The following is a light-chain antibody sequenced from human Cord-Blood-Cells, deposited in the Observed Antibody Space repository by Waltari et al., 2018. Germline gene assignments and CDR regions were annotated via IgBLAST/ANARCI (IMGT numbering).Light chain of an antibody. Sequence: QSALTQPASVSGSPGQSITISCTGTSSDVGSYNLVSWYQQHPGKAPKLMIYEGSKRPSGVSNRFSGPKSGNTASLTISGLQAEDEADYYCCSYAGSSTSYVFGTGTKVTVL. CDR3: CSYAGSSTSYV. CDR2: EGS. V-gene: IGLV2-23*01. J-gene: IGLJ1*01. CDR1: SSDVGSYNL.